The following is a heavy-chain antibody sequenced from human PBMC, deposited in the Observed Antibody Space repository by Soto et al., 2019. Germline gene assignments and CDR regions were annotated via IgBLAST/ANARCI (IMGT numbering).Heavy chain of an antibody. CDR2: IWYDGSNK. D-gene: IGHD3-22*01. J-gene: IGHJ4*02. V-gene: IGHV3-33*01. CDR3: ARNPNYYDSSGYYSTFDY. Sequence: GGSLRLSCAASGFTFSSYGMHWVRQAPGKGLEWVAVIWYDGSNKYYADSVKGRFTISRDNSKNTLYLQMNSLRAEDTAVYYCARNPNYYDSSGYYSTFDYWGQGTLVTVSS. CDR1: GFTFSSYG.